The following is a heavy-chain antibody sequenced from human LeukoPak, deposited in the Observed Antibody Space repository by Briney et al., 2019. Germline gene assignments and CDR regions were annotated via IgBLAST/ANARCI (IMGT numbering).Heavy chain of an antibody. Sequence: TCTGTYYWGWIRQPPGKGLEWIGSIYYSGSTYYNPSLKSRVTMSVDTSKNQFSLKLSSVTAADTAVYYCARDRYYYASGEDAFDIWGQGTMVTVSS. V-gene: IGHV4-39*07. D-gene: IGHD3-10*01. CDR1: TCTGTYY. CDR2: IYYSGST. CDR3: ARDRYYYASGEDAFDI. J-gene: IGHJ3*02.